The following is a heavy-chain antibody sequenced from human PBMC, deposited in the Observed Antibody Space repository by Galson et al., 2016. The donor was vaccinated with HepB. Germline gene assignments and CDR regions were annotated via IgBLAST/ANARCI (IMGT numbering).Heavy chain of an antibody. D-gene: IGHD6-25*01. V-gene: IGHV3-33*01. CDR2: IWYDGRNK. CDR1: GFTFNNYG. J-gene: IGHJ6*02. Sequence: SLRLSCAAPGFTFNNYGMHWVRQAPGKGLEWVALIWYDGRNKYYADSVKGRFTISRDNSKNTLYLQMNSLRAEDTAVYYCVRDRAARDTVYYGMDVWGQGATVTVSS. CDR3: VRDRAARDTVYYGMDV.